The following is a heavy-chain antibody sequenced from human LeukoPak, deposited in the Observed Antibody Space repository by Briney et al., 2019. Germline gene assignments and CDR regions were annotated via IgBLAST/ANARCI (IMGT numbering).Heavy chain of an antibody. V-gene: IGHV4-39*01. Sequence: SETLSLTCTVSGGSISSSSYYWGWIRQPPGKGLEWIGSIYYSGSTSYNPSLKSRVTISVDTSKNQFSLKLSSVTAADTAVYYCARGPRTYYDFWSGYSHYFDYWGQGTLVTVSS. CDR3: ARGPRTYYDFWSGYSHYFDY. D-gene: IGHD3-3*01. CDR2: IYYSGST. J-gene: IGHJ4*02. CDR1: GGSISSSSYY.